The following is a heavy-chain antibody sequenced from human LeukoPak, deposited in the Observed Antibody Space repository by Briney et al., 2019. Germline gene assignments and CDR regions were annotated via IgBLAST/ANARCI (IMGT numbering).Heavy chain of an antibody. V-gene: IGHV3-21*01. CDR1: GFTFSSYS. D-gene: IGHD3-22*01. J-gene: IGHJ2*01. CDR3: ASERRITMRRRTWYFDL. Sequence: PGGSLRLSCAASGFTFSSYSMNWVRQAPGEGLEWVSSISSSSSYIYYADSVKGRFTISRDNAKNSLYLQMNSLRAEDTAVYYCASERRITMRRRTWYFDLRGRGTLVTVSS. CDR2: ISSSSSYI.